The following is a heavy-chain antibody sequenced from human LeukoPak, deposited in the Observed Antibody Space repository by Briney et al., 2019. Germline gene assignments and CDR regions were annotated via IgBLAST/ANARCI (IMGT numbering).Heavy chain of an antibody. CDR3: ARDLRGGDYGDYRSYYYYMDV. J-gene: IGHJ6*03. V-gene: IGHV3-64*01. CDR2: ISSNGGST. CDR1: GFTFSSYA. D-gene: IGHD4-17*01. Sequence: GGSLRLSCAASGFTFSSYAMHWVRQAPGKGLEYVSAISSNGGSTYYANSVKGRFTITRDNYKNTLYLQMGSLRAEDMAVYYCARDLRGGDYGDYRSYYYYMDVWGKGTTVTVSS.